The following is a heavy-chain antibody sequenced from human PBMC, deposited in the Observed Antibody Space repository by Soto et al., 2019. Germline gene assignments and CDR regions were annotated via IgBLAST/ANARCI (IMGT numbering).Heavy chain of an antibody. CDR3: ARQIYDSDTGPNFQYYFDS. Sequence: LGESLKISCKGSGYSFAGYWITWVRQKPGKGLEWMGRIDPSDSQTYYSPSFRGHVTISVTKSITTVFLQWSSLRASDTAVYYCARQIYDSDTGPNFQYYFDSWGQGTPVTVSS. V-gene: IGHV5-10-1*01. D-gene: IGHD3-22*01. CDR2: IDPSDSQT. J-gene: IGHJ4*02. CDR1: GYSFAGYW.